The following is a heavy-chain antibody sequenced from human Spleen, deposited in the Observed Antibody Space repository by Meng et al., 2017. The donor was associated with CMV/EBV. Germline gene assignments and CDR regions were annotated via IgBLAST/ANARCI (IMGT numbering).Heavy chain of an antibody. J-gene: IGHJ5*02. Sequence: TFSTYAINWVRQAPGQGLEWMGGIIPILGIAKIAQKFQGRVTITAGNSTGTVYMDLSSLRSEDTALYYCASSLELRYVDRSPQPPDLWGQGTLVTVSS. CDR1: TFSTYA. CDR3: ASSLELRYVDRSPQPPDL. CDR2: IIPILGIA. V-gene: IGHV1-69*10. D-gene: IGHD3-9*01.